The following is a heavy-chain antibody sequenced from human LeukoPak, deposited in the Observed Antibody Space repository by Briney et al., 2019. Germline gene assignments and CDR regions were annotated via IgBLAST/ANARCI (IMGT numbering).Heavy chain of an antibody. V-gene: IGHV4-4*08. Sequence: SETLSLTCSVSGGSISSYYWSWIRQPPGKGLEFIGYIAASGTTKHNPSLKSRVTISMDTSKNQFSLELTSVTAADTAVYYCARFPYFEGFDYWGQGTLVIVSS. CDR1: GGSISSYY. D-gene: IGHD3-9*01. CDR2: IAASGTT. CDR3: ARFPYFEGFDY. J-gene: IGHJ4*02.